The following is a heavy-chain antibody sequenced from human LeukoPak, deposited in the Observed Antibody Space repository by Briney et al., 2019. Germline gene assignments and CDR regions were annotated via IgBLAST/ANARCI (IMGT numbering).Heavy chain of an antibody. CDR2: ISGSGGST. J-gene: IGHJ4*02. CDR1: GFSFSSYV. D-gene: IGHD3-22*01. CDR3: AKDQRILVIITTDFDY. Sequence: GGSLRLSRAASGFSFSSYVMNWVRQAPGKGLEWVSAISGSGGSTYYADSVKGRFTISRDNSKSTLYLQMNSLRAEDTAVYYCAKDQRILVIITTDFDYWGQGTLATVSS. V-gene: IGHV3-23*01.